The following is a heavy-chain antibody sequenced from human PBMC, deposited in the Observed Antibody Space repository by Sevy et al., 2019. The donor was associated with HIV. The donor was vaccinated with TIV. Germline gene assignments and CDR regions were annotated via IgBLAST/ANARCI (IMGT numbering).Heavy chain of an antibody. CDR3: AKGDRTFYGMDV. J-gene: IGHJ6*02. CDR2: ISGSGGST. V-gene: IGHV3-23*01. CDR1: GFTFSDYY. Sequence: EGSLRLSCAASGFTFSDYYMSWVRQAPGKGLEWVSAISGSGGSTYYADSLKGRFTISRDNSKKKLYLQMNSLRAEDTAVYYCAKGDRTFYGMDVWGQGTTVTVSS.